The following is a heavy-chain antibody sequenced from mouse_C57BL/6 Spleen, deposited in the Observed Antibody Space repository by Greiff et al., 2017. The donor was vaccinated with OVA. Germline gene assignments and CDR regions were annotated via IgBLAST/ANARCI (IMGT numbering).Heavy chain of an antibody. V-gene: IGHV1-72*01. CDR2: IDPNSGGT. CDR3: ARQPYYGNYGAMDY. CDR1: GYTFTSYW. Sequence: QVQLQQPGAELVKPGASVKLSCKASGYTFTSYWMHWVKQRPGRGLEWIGGIDPNSGGTKYNEKFKSKATLTVDKPSSTAYMQLSSLTSEDSAVYYCARQPYYGNYGAMDYWGQGTSVTVSS. D-gene: IGHD2-10*01. J-gene: IGHJ4*01.